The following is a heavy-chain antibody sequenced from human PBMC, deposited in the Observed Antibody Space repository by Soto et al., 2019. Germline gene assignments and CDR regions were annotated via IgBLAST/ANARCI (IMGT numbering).Heavy chain of an antibody. V-gene: IGHV3-23*04. Sequence: VQLVESGGGVVQPGRSLRLSCAASGFTFSSYAMHWVRQAPGKGLEWVSAISGSGGSTYYADSVKGRFTISRDNSKNTLYLQMNSLRAEDTAVYYCAKLQGRRILTGSAIDYWGQGTLVTVSS. CDR2: ISGSGGST. CDR1: GFTFSSYA. CDR3: AKLQGRRILTGSAIDY. D-gene: IGHD3-9*01. J-gene: IGHJ4*02.